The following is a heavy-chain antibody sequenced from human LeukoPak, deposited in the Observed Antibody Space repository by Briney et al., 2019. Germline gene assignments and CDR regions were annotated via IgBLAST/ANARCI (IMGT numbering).Heavy chain of an antibody. Sequence: GGSLRLSCAASGFTFSTYWMTWVRQAPGKGLEWVGRIKSKTDGGTTDYAAPVKGRFTISRDDSKNTLYLQMNSLRAEDTAVYYCARDRYSSGGLDVWGQGTTVTVSS. CDR2: IKSKTDGGTT. D-gene: IGHD3-22*01. J-gene: IGHJ6*02. V-gene: IGHV3-15*01. CDR1: GFTFSTYW. CDR3: ARDRYSSGGLDV.